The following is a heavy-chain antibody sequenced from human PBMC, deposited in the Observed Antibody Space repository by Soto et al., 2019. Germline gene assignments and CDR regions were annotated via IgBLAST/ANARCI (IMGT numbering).Heavy chain of an antibody. CDR2: IYDGGRT. CDR1: GGSISTVDYW. CDR3: ARGPSGDKVDS. Sequence: QVQLQESGPGLVKPSQTLSLTCTVSGGSISTVDYWWSWIRQSPDMGLEWIGHIYDGGRTYNNPSLESRVTMSVDTSKNQLSLTLSSVSAADTAVYYCARGPSGDKVDSWGQGTLVTGSS. D-gene: IGHD7-27*01. V-gene: IGHV4-30-4*01. J-gene: IGHJ4*02.